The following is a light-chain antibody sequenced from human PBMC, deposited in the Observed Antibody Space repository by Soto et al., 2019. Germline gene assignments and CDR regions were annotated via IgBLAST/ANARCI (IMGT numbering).Light chain of an antibody. V-gene: IGLV3-21*04. CDR1: NIGSKS. Sequence: SSELTQPPSVSVAPGKTARITCGGNNIGSKSVHWYQQKPGQAPVLVIYYDSDRPSAIPERFSGSNSGNTATLTISRVEAGDEADYYCQVWDSTSDHVVFVGGTEVTVL. CDR3: QVWDSTSDHVV. J-gene: IGLJ2*01. CDR2: YDS.